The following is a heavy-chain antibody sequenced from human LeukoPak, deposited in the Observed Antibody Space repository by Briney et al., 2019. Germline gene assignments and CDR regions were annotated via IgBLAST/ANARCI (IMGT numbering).Heavy chain of an antibody. CDR2: IKSKTDGGTT. CDR3: TTDGSSGWYYFDY. V-gene: IGHV3-15*01. CDR1: GFTFSSYG. Sequence: PGRSLRLSCAASGFTFSSYGMHWVRQAPGKGLEWVGRIKSKTDGGTTDYAAPVKGRFTISRDDSKNTLYLQMNSLKTEDTAVYYCTTDGSSGWYYFDYWGQGTLVTVSS. D-gene: IGHD6-19*01. J-gene: IGHJ4*02.